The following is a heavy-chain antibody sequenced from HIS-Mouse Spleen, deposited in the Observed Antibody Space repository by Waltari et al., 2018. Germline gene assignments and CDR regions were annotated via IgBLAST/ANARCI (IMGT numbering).Heavy chain of an antibody. CDR3: AKGGLMVYAIGDY. CDR2: IWYDGSNK. V-gene: IGHV3-33*06. Sequence: QVQLVESGGGVVQPGRSLRLSGAASGFCLISFGLPGRRRAPGMGLEWVAVIWYDGSNKYYADSVKGRFTISRDNSKNTLYLQMNSLRAEDTAVYYCAKGGLMVYAIGDYWGQGTLVTVSS. J-gene: IGHJ4*02. CDR1: GFCLISFG. D-gene: IGHD2-8*01.